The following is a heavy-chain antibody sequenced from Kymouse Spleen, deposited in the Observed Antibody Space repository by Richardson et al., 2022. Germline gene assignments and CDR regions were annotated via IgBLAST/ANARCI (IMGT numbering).Heavy chain of an antibody. V-gene: IGHV4-39*01. CDR2: IYYSGST. CDR1: GGSISSSSYY. Sequence: QLQLQESGPGLVKPSETLSLTCTVSGGSISSSSYYWGWIRQPPGKGLEWIGSIYYSGSTYYNPSLKSRVTISVDTSKNQFSLKLSSVTAADTAVYYCARSHYYGSGSNRGYYYYYGMDVWGQGTTVTVSS. J-gene: IGHJ6*02. CDR3: ARSHYYGSGSNRGYYYYYGMDV. D-gene: IGHD3-10*01.